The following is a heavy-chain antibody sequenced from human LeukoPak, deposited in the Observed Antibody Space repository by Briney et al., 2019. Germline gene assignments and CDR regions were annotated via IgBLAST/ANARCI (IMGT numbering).Heavy chain of an antibody. J-gene: IGHJ4*02. CDR3: ARMLGSSGPY. D-gene: IGHD6-6*01. CDR2: ISSNGGST. Sequence: GGSLRLSCAASGFTFSSYAMHWVRQAPGKGLEYVSAISSNGGSTYYANSVKGRFTISRDNSKNTLYLQMGSLRAEDMTVYYCARMLGSSGPYWGQGTLVTVSS. V-gene: IGHV3-64*01. CDR1: GFTFSSYA.